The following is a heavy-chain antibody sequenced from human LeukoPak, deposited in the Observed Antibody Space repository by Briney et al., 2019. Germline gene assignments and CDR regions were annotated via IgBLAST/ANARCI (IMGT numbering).Heavy chain of an antibody. V-gene: IGHV3-11*06. D-gene: IGHD2-2*01. J-gene: IGHJ6*02. CDR3: ARDVDVVVPANYYGMDV. Sequence: PGGSLRLSCAASGFTFSYDMSWIRQAPGKGLEWVSYISSSSSYTNYADSVKGRFTISRDNSKNTLYLQMNSLRAEDTAVYYCARDVDVVVPANYYGMDVWGQGTTVTVSS. CDR2: ISSSSSYT. CDR1: GFTFSYD.